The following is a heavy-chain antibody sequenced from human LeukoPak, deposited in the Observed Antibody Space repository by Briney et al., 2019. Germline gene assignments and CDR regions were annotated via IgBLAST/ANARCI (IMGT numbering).Heavy chain of an antibody. J-gene: IGHJ3*02. CDR2: ISDCGDST. V-gene: IGHV3-23*01. CDR3: AKIQGWFIAAFHI. CDR1: GFSFSSYG. Sequence: PGGSLRLSCAASGFSFSSYGMSWVRQPPGKGIELVSGISDCGDSTYYADPVQSRCTITREISKNTLFPLMNSLRAEDTAVYYCAKIQGWFIAAFHIGGQGTMVTVSS. D-gene: IGHD6-19*01.